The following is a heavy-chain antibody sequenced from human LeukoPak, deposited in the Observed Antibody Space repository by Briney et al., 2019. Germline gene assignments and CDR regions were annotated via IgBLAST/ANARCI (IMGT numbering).Heavy chain of an antibody. Sequence: SETLSLTCSVSGGSMNSYYWSWIRQSPGKGLEWIGYIYYSGSTNYNPSLKSRVTISVDTSKSQFSLKLSSVTAADTAVYYCARHVWLQPFDYWGQGTLVTVSS. CDR3: ARHVWLQPFDY. D-gene: IGHD3-9*01. J-gene: IGHJ4*02. CDR2: IYYSGST. V-gene: IGHV4-59*08. CDR1: GGSMNSYY.